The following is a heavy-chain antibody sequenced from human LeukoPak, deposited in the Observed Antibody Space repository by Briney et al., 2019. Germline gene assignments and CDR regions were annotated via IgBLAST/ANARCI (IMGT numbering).Heavy chain of an antibody. CDR2: IYSGDSDT. V-gene: IGHV5-51*01. CDR1: GYNFTSYW. D-gene: IGHD6-13*01. Sequence: GESLKISCKGSGYNFTSYWIGWVRQMPGKGLEWMWIIYSGDSDTRYSPSFQGQVTISADKSISTAYLQWSSLKASDTAMYYCARLLRNIAAAVYYFDYWGQGTLVTVSS. J-gene: IGHJ4*02. CDR3: ARLLRNIAAAVYYFDY.